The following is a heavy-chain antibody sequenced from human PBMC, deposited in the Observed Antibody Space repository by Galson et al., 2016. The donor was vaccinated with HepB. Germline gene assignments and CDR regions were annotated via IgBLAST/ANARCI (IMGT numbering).Heavy chain of an antibody. D-gene: IGHD3-10*01. Sequence: CAISGDSVSSNSATWNWIRQSPSRGLEWLGRTYYRSKWYNDYAVSVKSRITFNPDTSKNQFSLQLNSVTPEDTAVYYCARESVVRGSKSGFDYWGQGTLVTVSS. CDR1: GDSVSSNSAT. J-gene: IGHJ4*02. V-gene: IGHV6-1*01. CDR3: ARESVVRGSKSGFDY. CDR2: TYYRSKWYN.